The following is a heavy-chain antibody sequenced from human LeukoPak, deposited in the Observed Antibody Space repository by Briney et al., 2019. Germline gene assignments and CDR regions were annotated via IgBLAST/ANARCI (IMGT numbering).Heavy chain of an antibody. Sequence: ASVKVSCKASGYTFTRHGLNWVRQAPGQGLQWMAWISTQTGNPTFAQGFTERSVFSLDSSVSTAYLEISSLKAEDTAMYYCARDANTYYYEINGYTDAFDIWGQGTMVTVSS. D-gene: IGHD3-22*01. CDR1: GYTFTRHG. CDR3: ARDANTYYYEINGYTDAFDI. V-gene: IGHV7-4-1*02. J-gene: IGHJ3*02. CDR2: ISTQTGNP.